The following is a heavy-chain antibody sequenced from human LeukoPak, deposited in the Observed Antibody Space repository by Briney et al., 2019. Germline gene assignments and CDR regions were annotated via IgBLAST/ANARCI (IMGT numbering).Heavy chain of an antibody. Sequence: SETLSLTCTVSGGSISSSSYYWGWIRQPPGKGLEWIGSTYYSGSTYYNPSLKSRVTISVDTSKNQFSLKLSSVTAADTAVYYCAREGRYSSGWTDYWGQGTLVTVSS. V-gene: IGHV4-39*01. CDR3: AREGRYSSGWTDY. D-gene: IGHD6-19*01. CDR1: GGSISSSSYY. J-gene: IGHJ4*02. CDR2: TYYSGST.